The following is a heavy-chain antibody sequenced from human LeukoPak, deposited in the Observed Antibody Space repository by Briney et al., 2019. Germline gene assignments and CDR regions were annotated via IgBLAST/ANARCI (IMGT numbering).Heavy chain of an antibody. Sequence: GGSLRLSCAASGFTFDDYGMSWVRQAPGKGLEWVSGINWNGGSTGYADSVKGRFTISRDNVKNSLYLQMNSLRAEDTALYYCARVSYDSSGHNLGSYYYGMDVWGQGTTVTVSS. CDR3: ARVSYDSSGHNLGSYYYGMDV. D-gene: IGHD3-22*01. CDR2: INWNGGST. CDR1: GFTFDDYG. J-gene: IGHJ6*02. V-gene: IGHV3-20*04.